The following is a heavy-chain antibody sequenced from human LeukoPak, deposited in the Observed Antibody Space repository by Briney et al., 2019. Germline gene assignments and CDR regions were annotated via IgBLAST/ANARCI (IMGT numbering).Heavy chain of an antibody. D-gene: IGHD3-22*01. Sequence: GGSLRLSCAASGFTFSNCAMSWVRQAPGKGLEWVSSFSGNGGATYYADSVKGRFTISRDNSKNMLYLQMNSPRAEDTAVYYCTTLLTMIHWGQGTLVTVSS. V-gene: IGHV3-23*01. CDR1: GFTFSNCA. CDR3: TTLLTMIH. CDR2: FSGNGGAT. J-gene: IGHJ4*02.